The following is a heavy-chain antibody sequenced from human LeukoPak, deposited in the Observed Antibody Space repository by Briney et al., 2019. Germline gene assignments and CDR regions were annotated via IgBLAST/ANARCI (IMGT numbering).Heavy chain of an antibody. J-gene: IGHJ4*02. CDR2: ISSSSGTI. V-gene: IGHV3-48*04. CDR3: ASPREARDY. Sequence: PGGSLRLSCAASGFTFSSYSMNWVRQAPGKGLEWVSYISSSSGTIYYADSVKGRFTISRDNAKNSLYLQMNSLRAEDTAVYYCASPREARDYWGQGTLVTVSS. D-gene: IGHD1-26*01. CDR1: GFTFSSYS.